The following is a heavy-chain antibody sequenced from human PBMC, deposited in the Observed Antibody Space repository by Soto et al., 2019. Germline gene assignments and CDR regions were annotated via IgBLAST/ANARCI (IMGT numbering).Heavy chain of an antibody. D-gene: IGHD1-26*01. CDR3: ARREIAGPIDC. Sequence: QVQLQESGPGLVKPSDTLSLTCAVSGYSISSSNWWGWIRQPPGKGLEWIGYIYYSGTTYYNPSLNSRVTMSVATPQNQFSLKLTSVTAVDTAVYYCARREIAGPIDCWGQGTLVTVSS. CDR1: GYSISSSNW. V-gene: IGHV4-28*01. CDR2: IYYSGTT. J-gene: IGHJ4*02.